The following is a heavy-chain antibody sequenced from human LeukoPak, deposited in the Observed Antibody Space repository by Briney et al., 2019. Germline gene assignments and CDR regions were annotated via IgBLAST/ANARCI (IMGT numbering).Heavy chain of an antibody. Sequence: GGSLRLSCAASGFTFSSYAMSWVRQAPGKGLEWVSAISGSGGSTYYADSVKGRFTISRDNSKNTLYLQMNSLRAEDTAVYYCAKAYDYVWGSYRVPFDYWGQGTLVTVSS. CDR1: GFTFSSYA. V-gene: IGHV3-23*01. D-gene: IGHD3-16*02. J-gene: IGHJ4*02. CDR2: ISGSGGST. CDR3: AKAYDYVWGSYRVPFDY.